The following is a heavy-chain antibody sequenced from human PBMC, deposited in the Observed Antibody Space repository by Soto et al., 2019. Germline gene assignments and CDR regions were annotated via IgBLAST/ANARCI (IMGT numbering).Heavy chain of an antibody. V-gene: IGHV1-69*06. CDR1: GGTFSSYA. CDR3: ARDQPLGYCSSTSCSTRFDP. CDR2: IIPIFGTA. Sequence: QVQLVQSGAAVKKPGSSVKVSCKASGGTFSSYAISWVRQAPGQGLEWMGGIIPIFGTANYAQKFQGRVTITADKSTSTAYMELSSLRSEDTAVYYCARDQPLGYCSSTSCSTRFDPWGQGTLVTVSS. J-gene: IGHJ5*02. D-gene: IGHD2-2*01.